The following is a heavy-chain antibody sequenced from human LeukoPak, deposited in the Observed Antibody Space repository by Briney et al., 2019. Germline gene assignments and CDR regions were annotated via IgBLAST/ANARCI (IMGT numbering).Heavy chain of an antibody. CDR3: ARENVITFGGAIVIPAVDY. J-gene: IGHJ4*02. CDR1: GYTFTNYG. Sequence: GASVKVSCKASGYTFTNYGVSWVRQAPGQGLEWMGWINTYNGNTNYAQKLQGRVTMTTDTSTTTAYMELRSLRSDDTAIYYCARENVITFGGAIVIPAVDYWGQGTLVTVSS. CDR2: INTYNGNT. V-gene: IGHV1-18*01. D-gene: IGHD3-16*02.